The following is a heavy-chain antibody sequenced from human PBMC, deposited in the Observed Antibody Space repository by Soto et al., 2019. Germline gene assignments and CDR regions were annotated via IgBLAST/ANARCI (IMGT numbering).Heavy chain of an antibody. Sequence: QVQLQESGPGLVKPSGTLSLTCAVSSGSIDTTNWWSWVRQPPGKGLEWIGEIFHSGNTYYNPSLASRVTISVDTSKNQCSLNLRSVTAADTAVDYGARRTWGMDGWGQGTTVTVSS. CDR1: SGSIDTTNW. V-gene: IGHV4-4*02. CDR3: ARRTWGMDG. J-gene: IGHJ6*02. D-gene: IGHD2-8*01. CDR2: IFHSGNT.